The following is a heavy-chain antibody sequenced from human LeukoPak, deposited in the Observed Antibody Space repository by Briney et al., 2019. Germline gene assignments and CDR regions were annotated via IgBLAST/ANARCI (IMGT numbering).Heavy chain of an antibody. CDR1: GFTFSSYA. D-gene: IGHD1-26*01. J-gene: IGHJ3*02. V-gene: IGHV3-21*01. CDR3: AIVGATTGAFDI. CDR2: ISSSSSYI. Sequence: GGSLRLSCAASGFTFSSYAMNWVRQAPGKGLEWVSSISSSSSYIYYADSVKGRFTISRDNAKNSLYLQMNSLRAEDTAEYYCAIVGATTGAFDIWGQGTMVTVSS.